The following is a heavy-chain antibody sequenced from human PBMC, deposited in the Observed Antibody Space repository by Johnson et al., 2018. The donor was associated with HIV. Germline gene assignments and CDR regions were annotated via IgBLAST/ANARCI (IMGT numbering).Heavy chain of an antibody. CDR1: GLTFSSYA. D-gene: IGHD6-19*01. V-gene: IGHV3-9*01. CDR2: ISWNSGSI. J-gene: IGHJ3*02. Sequence: VLLVESGGGVVQPGRSLRLSCAAPGLTFSSYAMHWVRQGPGMGLERVSGISWNSGSIGAADSVKGRVTISRDNAKKSLDLQMNSLRSEDTAVYYCARIPGSGWEHDAFDIWGQGIMVTVSS. CDR3: ARIPGSGWEHDAFDI.